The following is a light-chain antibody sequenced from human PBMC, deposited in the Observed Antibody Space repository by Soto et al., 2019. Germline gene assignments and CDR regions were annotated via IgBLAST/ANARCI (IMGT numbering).Light chain of an antibody. CDR2: GAS. J-gene: IGKJ1*01. Sequence: EIVLTQSPGTLSLSPGERATLSCRASQTVTRNYLAWHQQKPGQAPRLLIYGASNRATGIPDRFSGSGSGTDFTLTISRLEPEDFAVYYCQQYDRSPRTFGQGTKVDIK. V-gene: IGKV3-20*01. CDR1: QTVTRNY. CDR3: QQYDRSPRT.